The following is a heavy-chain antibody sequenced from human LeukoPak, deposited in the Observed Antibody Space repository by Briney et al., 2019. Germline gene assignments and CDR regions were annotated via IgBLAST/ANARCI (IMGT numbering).Heavy chain of an antibody. Sequence: GTSLRLSCAASAFSFSSCGMHWVRQAPGKGLEWVALIWYDGSNRYYADSVKGRFTISRDNSKNTLYLQMNSLRAEDTAVYYCARRADDAFDIWGQGTMVTVSS. CDR2: IWYDGSNR. V-gene: IGHV3-33*01. CDR1: AFSFSSCG. CDR3: ARRADDAFDI. J-gene: IGHJ3*02.